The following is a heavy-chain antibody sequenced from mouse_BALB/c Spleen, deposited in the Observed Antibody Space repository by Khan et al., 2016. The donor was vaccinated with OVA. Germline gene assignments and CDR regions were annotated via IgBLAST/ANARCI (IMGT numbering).Heavy chain of an antibody. D-gene: IGHD2-4*01. CDR2: IWSAGSK. CDR1: GFSLSNYS. V-gene: IGHV2-2*02. J-gene: IGHJ3*01. Sequence: QVQLKQSGPGLVQPSQSLSITCTVSGFSLSNYSVHWVRQSPGKGLEWLGVIWSAGSKAYNAAFISRLTISKDNSRSKVVFKINSPQPNDTTIYYCARRGYDYGRGALFAYWGQGTLVTVSA. CDR3: ARRGYDYGRGALFAY.